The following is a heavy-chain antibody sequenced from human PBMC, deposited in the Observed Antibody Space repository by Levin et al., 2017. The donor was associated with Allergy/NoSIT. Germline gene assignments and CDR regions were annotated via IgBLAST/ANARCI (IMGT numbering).Heavy chain of an antibody. CDR2: IIPVSNTP. Sequence: GGSLRLSCTASGGSFSTYGFNWVRQAPGQGPEWMGSIIPVSNTPKYAQKFQGRVTITADKSTNTVYLDLDSLTSHDTAIYYCARSHTLGRVICYLDYWGQGTLVTVSS. V-gene: IGHV1-69*06. CDR1: GGSFSTYG. J-gene: IGHJ4*03. CDR3: ARSHTLGRVICYLDY. D-gene: IGHD5-24*01.